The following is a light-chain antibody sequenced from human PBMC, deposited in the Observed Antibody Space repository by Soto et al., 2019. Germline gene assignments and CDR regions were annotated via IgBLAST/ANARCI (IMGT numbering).Light chain of an antibody. J-gene: IGKJ2*01. V-gene: IGKV3-20*01. Sequence: IVLTQSPGTLSLSPGDTASLSCRASQSIISNFLAWYQQKCGQPPRLLIYDASKRGTGIPARFSGSGSGTSFTLTITGVEPEDSAVYYCQQTFHSPRTFGQGTVLEIK. CDR2: DAS. CDR1: QSIISNF. CDR3: QQTFHSPRT.